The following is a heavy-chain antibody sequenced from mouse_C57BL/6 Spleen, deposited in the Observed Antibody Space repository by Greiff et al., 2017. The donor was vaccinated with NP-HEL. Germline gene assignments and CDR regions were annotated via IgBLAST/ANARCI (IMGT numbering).Heavy chain of an antibody. CDR2: FHPYNDDT. CDR3: ARSTYSNSHYYAMDY. Sequence: QVQLKESGAELVKPGASVKMSCKASGYTFTTYPIEWMKQNHGKSLEWIGNFHPYNDDTKYNEKFKGKATLTVEKSSSTVYLELSRLTSDDSAVYYCARSTYSNSHYYAMDYWGQGTSVTVSS. CDR1: GYTFTTYP. J-gene: IGHJ4*01. D-gene: IGHD2-5*01. V-gene: IGHV1-47*01.